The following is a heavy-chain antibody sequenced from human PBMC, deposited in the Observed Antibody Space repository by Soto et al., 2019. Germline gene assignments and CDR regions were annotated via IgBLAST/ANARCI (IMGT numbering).Heavy chain of an antibody. Sequence: GEALKISWPGFGYTFTTLWISWVRQMPGKVLEWMVRIDTGDTHATYSPDFQGNVTISADKATSTAYLQWSSLKASDTAMYYCARIYCTTTPSHSWFHXWGQGTLLTVSX. CDR3: ARIYCTTTPSHSWFHX. CDR2: IDTGDTHA. J-gene: IGHJ5*02. D-gene: IGHD2-8*01. CDR1: GYTFTTLW. V-gene: IGHV5-10-1*01.